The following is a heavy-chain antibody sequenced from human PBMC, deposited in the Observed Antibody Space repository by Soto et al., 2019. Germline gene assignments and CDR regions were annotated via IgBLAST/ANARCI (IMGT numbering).Heavy chain of an antibody. CDR3: AREERGPYYYGIDV. D-gene: IGHD3-16*01. V-gene: IGHV1-69*08. Sequence: QVQLVQSGAEVKKPGSSVKVSCKASGGTFSSYTISWVRQAPGQGLEWMGRIIPILGIANYAQKLQGRVTITADKSTSTAYMELSSLRSEDTAVYYCAREERGPYYYGIDVWGQGTTVTVSS. CDR1: GGTFSSYT. CDR2: IIPILGIA. J-gene: IGHJ6*02.